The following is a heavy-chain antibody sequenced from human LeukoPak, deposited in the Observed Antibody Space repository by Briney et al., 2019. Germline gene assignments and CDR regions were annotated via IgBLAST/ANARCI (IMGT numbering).Heavy chain of an antibody. CDR2: IGTAGDT. CDR1: GFTFSSYD. Sequence: GGSLRLSCAASGFTFSSYDMHWVRQATGKGLEWVSAIGTAGDTYYPGSVKGRFTISRESAKNSLYLQMNSLRAGDTAVYYCARAGLGATYYYYGMDVWGQGTTVTVSS. J-gene: IGHJ6*02. V-gene: IGHV3-13*04. D-gene: IGHD1-26*01. CDR3: ARAGLGATYYYYGMDV.